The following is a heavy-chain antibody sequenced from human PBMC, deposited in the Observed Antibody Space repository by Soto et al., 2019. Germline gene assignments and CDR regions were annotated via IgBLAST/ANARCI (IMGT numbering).Heavy chain of an antibody. Sequence: ASVKVSCKASGYTFTGYYMHWVRQAPGQGLEWMGWINPNSGGTNYAQKFQGWVTMTRDTSISTAYMELSRLRSDDTAVYYCARGAPVVAATPVSPLFDPWGQGTLVTVSS. CDR3: ARGAPVVAATPVSPLFDP. D-gene: IGHD2-15*01. CDR1: GYTFTGYY. V-gene: IGHV1-2*04. J-gene: IGHJ5*02. CDR2: INPNSGGT.